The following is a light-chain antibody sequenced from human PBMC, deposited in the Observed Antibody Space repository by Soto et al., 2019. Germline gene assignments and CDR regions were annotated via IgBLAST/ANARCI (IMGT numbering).Light chain of an antibody. CDR3: QQYNTPWT. J-gene: IGKJ1*01. CDR2: DAS. Sequence: DIQMTQSPSTLSASVGDRVTITCRASQSISRWLAWYQQKPGKAPNLLIYDASTLHSGVPSRFSGSGSGTEFTLTITNLQPDDFATYFCQQYNTPWTFRQGTNVEIK. CDR1: QSISRW. V-gene: IGKV1-5*01.